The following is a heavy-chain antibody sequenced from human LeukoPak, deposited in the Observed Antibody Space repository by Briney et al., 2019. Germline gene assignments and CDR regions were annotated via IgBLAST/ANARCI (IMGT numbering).Heavy chain of an antibody. Sequence: QPGGSLRLSCAASGFTFDDYAMHWVRQAPGKGLEWVSLISGDGGSTYYADSVKGRFTISRDNAKNSLYLQMNSLRAEDTAVYYCARDRYSNYGPGPFDIWGQGTMVTVSS. CDR1: GFTFDDYA. V-gene: IGHV3-43*02. D-gene: IGHD4-11*01. CDR2: ISGDGGST. CDR3: ARDRYSNYGPGPFDI. J-gene: IGHJ3*02.